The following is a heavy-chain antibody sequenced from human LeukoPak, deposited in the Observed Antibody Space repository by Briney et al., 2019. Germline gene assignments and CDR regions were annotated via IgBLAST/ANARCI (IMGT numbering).Heavy chain of an antibody. CDR1: GDSITSGGYS. J-gene: IGHJ5*02. D-gene: IGHD4-17*01. CDR3: ARDGYGGYTAGGWFHP. Sequence: TLSLTCTVSGDSITSGGYSWSWIRQQPGKGLEWIGYIYYSGRTYYNPSLNSRLTISVDTSTNQFSLRLSSVTAADTAVYYCARDGYGGYTAGGWFHPWGQGTLVTVSS. CDR2: IYYSGRT. V-gene: IGHV4-31*03.